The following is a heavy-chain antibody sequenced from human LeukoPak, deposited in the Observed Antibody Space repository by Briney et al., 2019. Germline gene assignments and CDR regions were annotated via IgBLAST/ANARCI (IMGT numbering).Heavy chain of an antibody. J-gene: IGHJ6*02. Sequence: GGSLRLSCAASGFTFSSYAMSWVRQAPGKGLEWVSAISGSGGSTYYADSAKGRFTISRDNSKNPLYLQMNSLRAEDTAVYYCAKSRVWFGEYYYYGMDVWGQGTTVTVSS. CDR2: ISGSGGST. CDR1: GFTFSSYA. V-gene: IGHV3-23*01. CDR3: AKSRVWFGEYYYYGMDV. D-gene: IGHD3-10*01.